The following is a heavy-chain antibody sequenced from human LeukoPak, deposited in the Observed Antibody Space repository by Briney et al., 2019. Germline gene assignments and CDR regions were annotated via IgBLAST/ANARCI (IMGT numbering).Heavy chain of an antibody. CDR3: ARLYSSSWPYYYYYAMDV. Sequence: GGSLRLSCAASGFTFSSYWMSWVRQAPGKGLEWVANIKRDGSEKYYVASVKGRFTISRDNAKNSLYLQMNSLRAEDTAVYYCARLYSSSWPYYYYYAMDVWGQGTTVTVSS. CDR1: GFTFSSYW. CDR2: IKRDGSEK. J-gene: IGHJ6*02. V-gene: IGHV3-7*01. D-gene: IGHD6-13*01.